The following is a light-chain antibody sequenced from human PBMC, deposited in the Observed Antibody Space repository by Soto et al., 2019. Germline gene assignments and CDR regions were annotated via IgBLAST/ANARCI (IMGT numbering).Light chain of an antibody. CDR1: SSDVGGYDY. J-gene: IGLJ1*01. CDR2: EVT. CDR3: TSYTSSSTQV. Sequence: QSALTQPASVSGSPGQSITISCTGTSSDVGGYDYVSWYQRHPGTAPRLIIFEVTNRPSGVSNRFSGSKSGNTASLTISGLQAEDEADYYCTSYTSSSTQVFGTGTKATV. V-gene: IGLV2-14*01.